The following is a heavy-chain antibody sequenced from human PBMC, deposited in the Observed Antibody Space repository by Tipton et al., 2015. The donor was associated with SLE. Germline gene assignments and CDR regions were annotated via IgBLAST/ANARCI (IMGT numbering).Heavy chain of an antibody. D-gene: IGHD2-8*02. CDR2: ISYSGAT. CDR1: GGSITTRSYY. Sequence: TLSLTCIVSGGSITTRSYYWGWIRQPPGKGLEWIASISYSGATYYNPSLKSRVIISLETSRNQFSLTLTSVTAAVKAVYFCARDRDIVLEPVPIPPAFDIWGQGTTVTVSS. V-gene: IGHV4-39*07. J-gene: IGHJ3*02. CDR3: ARDRDIVLEPVPIPPAFDI.